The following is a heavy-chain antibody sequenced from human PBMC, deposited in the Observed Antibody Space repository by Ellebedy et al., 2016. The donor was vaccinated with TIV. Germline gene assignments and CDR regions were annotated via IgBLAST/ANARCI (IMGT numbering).Heavy chain of an antibody. CDR1: GFTFSSYS. CDR3: AVRDSSGWYWEY. V-gene: IGHV3-48*02. CDR2: ISSSSNTI. D-gene: IGHD6-19*01. Sequence: GESLKISXAASGFTFSSYSMNWVRQAPGKGLEWVSYISSSSNTIYYADSVKGRFTISRDNAKNSLYLQMNSLRDEDTAVYYCAVRDSSGWYWEYWGQGTLVTVSS. J-gene: IGHJ4*02.